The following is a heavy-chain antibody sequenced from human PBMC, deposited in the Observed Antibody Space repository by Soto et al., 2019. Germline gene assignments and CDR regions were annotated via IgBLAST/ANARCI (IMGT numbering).Heavy chain of an antibody. CDR3: AKDLPPLLSYSYGSGIGGCDY. CDR1: GFTFSSYG. V-gene: IGHV3-30*18. J-gene: IGHJ4*02. CDR2: ISYDGSNK. Sequence: QVQLVESGGGVVQPGRSLRLSCAASGFTFSSYGMHWVRQAPGKGLEWVAVISYDGSNKYYADSVKGRFTISRDNSKNTLYLQMNSLRAEDTAVYYCAKDLPPLLSYSYGSGIGGCDYWGQGTLVTVSS. D-gene: IGHD3-10*01.